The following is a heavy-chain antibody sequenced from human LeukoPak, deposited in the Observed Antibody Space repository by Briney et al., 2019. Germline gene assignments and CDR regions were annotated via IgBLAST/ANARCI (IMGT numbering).Heavy chain of an antibody. Sequence: GGSLRLSCAASGFTFSTYEMNWVRQAPGKGLEWVSYISSSGSTIYYADSVKGRFTISRDNAKNSLYLQMNSLRAEDTAVYYCARDPLHVVVPAATWFDPWGQGILVTVSS. CDR3: ARDPLHVVVPAATWFDP. V-gene: IGHV3-48*03. J-gene: IGHJ5*02. D-gene: IGHD2-2*01. CDR2: ISSSGSTI. CDR1: GFTFSTYE.